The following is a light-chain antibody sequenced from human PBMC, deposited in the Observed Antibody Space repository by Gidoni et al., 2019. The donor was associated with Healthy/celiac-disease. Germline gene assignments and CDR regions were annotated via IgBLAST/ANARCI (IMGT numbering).Light chain of an antibody. J-gene: IGKJ2*01. V-gene: IGKV3-11*01. CDR3: QQRSNWPPYT. Sequence: EIVLTQSPATLSLSPGERATLSCRASPSVSSYLAWYQQKPGQAPRLLSYVASTRATGIPATFSGSGSGTDFTLTISSLEPEDFAVYYCQQRSNWPPYTFGQGTKLEIK. CDR2: VAS. CDR1: PSVSSY.